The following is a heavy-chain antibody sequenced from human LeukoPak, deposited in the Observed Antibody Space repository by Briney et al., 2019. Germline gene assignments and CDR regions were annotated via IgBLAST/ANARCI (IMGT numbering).Heavy chain of an antibody. V-gene: IGHV4-59*01. Sequence: PSETLSLTCTVSGGSISSYYWSWIRQPPGKGLELIGYIYYSGSTNYNPSLMSRVTLSVDTSKNQFSLKLSSVTAADPAVYYCARVIAFGGALDYWGQGTLVTVSS. D-gene: IGHD3-16*01. CDR3: ARVIAFGGALDY. J-gene: IGHJ4*02. CDR2: IYYSGST. CDR1: GGSISSYY.